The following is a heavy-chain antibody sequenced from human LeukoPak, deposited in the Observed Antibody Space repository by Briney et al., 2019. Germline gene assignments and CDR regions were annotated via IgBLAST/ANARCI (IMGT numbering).Heavy chain of an antibody. Sequence: PGGSLTLSCAASGLTFSDSAIHWVRQASGKGLEWIGRIRSKAYSYATSYAASVKGRCTISRDDSKNTAYLQMNSLKTEDTAVYYCLPGSYEYWGQGTLVTVSS. CDR3: LPGSYEY. CDR1: GLTFSDSA. V-gene: IGHV3-73*01. D-gene: IGHD5-18*01. CDR2: IRSKAYSYAT. J-gene: IGHJ4*02.